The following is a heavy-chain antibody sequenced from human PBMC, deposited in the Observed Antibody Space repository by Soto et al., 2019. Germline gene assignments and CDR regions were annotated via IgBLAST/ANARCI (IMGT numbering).Heavy chain of an antibody. D-gene: IGHD6-13*01. Sequence: GASVKVSCKASGGTFSSYAISWVRQAPGQGLEWMGGIIPIFGTANYAQKFQGRVTITADESTSTAYMELSSLRSEDTAVYYCATAYSSSWCHYYYYYGMDVWGQGSTVTVSS. CDR2: IIPIFGTA. CDR3: ATAYSSSWCHYYYYYGMDV. CDR1: GGTFSSYA. J-gene: IGHJ6*02. V-gene: IGHV1-69*13.